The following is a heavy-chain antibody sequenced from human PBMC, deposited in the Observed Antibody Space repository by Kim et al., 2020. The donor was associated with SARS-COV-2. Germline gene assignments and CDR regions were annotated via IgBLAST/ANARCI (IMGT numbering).Heavy chain of an antibody. CDR2: IYYSGST. J-gene: IGHJ4*02. V-gene: IGHV4-39*07. CDR3: ARDVTWEGGGSSSFDY. CDR1: GGSISSSSYY. Sequence: SETLSLTCTVSGGSISSSSYYWGWIRQPPGKGLEWIGSIYYSGSTYYNPSLKSRVTISVDTSKNQFSLKLSSVTAADTAVYYCARDVTWEGGGSSSFDYWGQGTLVTVSS. D-gene: IGHD1-26*01.